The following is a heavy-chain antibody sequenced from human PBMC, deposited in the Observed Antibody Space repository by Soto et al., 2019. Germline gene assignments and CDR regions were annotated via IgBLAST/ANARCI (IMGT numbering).Heavy chain of an antibody. Sequence: QLQLQESGSGLVKPSQTLSLTCAVSGGSISSGGYSWSWIRQPPGEGLEWIGYIYHSGRTDHNPPLKRGVTTSVDGSMHQSSLKLSSVTAADTAVYSCARGKVVAALHWAQGTLVTFSS. CDR3: ARGKVVAALH. V-gene: IGHV4-30-2*01. D-gene: IGHD2-15*01. CDR2: IYHSGRT. CDR1: GGSISSGGYS. J-gene: IGHJ4*02.